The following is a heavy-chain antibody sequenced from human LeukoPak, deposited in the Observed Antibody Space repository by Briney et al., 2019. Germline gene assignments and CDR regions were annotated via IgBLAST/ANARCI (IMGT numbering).Heavy chain of an antibody. CDR1: GFTFHHYS. D-gene: IGHD3-9*01. V-gene: IGHV3-21*01. J-gene: IGHJ6*02. Sequence: GGSLRLSCAASGFTFHHYSMHWVRQPPGKGLEWVSSISSSSSYIYYADSVKGRFTISRDNAKNSLYLQMNSLRAEDTAVYYCARDLYDILTGYSNYGMDVWGQGTTVTVSS. CDR3: ARDLYDILTGYSNYGMDV. CDR2: ISSSSSYI.